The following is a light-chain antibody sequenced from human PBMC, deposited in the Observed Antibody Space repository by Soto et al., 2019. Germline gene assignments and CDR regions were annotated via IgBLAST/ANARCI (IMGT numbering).Light chain of an antibody. Sequence: QSALTQPPSVSGSPGQSVAISCTGTSSDLGNYNRVSWYQQPPGTAPKLIIYEVTNLPSGVPDRFSGSKSGDTASLTISGLQSEDEADYFCCSSTTSGTDVFGTGTKLT. V-gene: IGLV2-18*02. CDR2: EVT. J-gene: IGLJ1*01. CDR3: CSSTTSGTDV. CDR1: SSDLGNYNR.